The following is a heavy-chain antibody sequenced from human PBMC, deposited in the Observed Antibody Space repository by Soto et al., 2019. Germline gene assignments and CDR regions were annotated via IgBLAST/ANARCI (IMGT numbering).Heavy chain of an antibody. J-gene: IGHJ6*02. V-gene: IGHV3-48*02. D-gene: IGHD2-2*01. CDR3: ARLGYCSGTSCSHYFYYYGMDV. CDR1: GFTFSSYS. Sequence: SLRLSCAASGFTFSSYSMNWVRQAPGKGLEWVSFISGRGTTTYYADSVKGRFTISRDNAKNSLYLQVNSLRDEDTAVYYCARLGYCSGTSCSHYFYYYGMDVWGHGTTVTVSS. CDR2: ISGRGTTT.